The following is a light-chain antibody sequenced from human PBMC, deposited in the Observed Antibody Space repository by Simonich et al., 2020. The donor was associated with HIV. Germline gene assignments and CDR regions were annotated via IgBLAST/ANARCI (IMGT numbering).Light chain of an antibody. Sequence: QSALTQPASVSGSPGQSITISCTGTTSDVGGYNYFSWSQQHPGKAPKLMIYDVSKRPSGVSNRFSGSKSGNTASLTISGLQAEDEADYYCSSCTSNNTYVIFGGGTKVTVL. V-gene: IGLV2-14*01. CDR3: SSCTSNNTYVI. CDR1: TSDVGGYNY. CDR2: DVS. J-gene: IGLJ2*01.